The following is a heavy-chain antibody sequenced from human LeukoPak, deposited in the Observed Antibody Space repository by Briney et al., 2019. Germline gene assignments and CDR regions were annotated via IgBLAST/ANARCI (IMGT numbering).Heavy chain of an antibody. CDR3: ARGQHYDSSGYYPQFDY. J-gene: IGHJ4*02. Sequence: SETLSLTCTVSGGSISSSGYYWGWIRQPPGKGLEWIGSISYTGSTFYNPSLKSRVTTSVDTSKKQFSLKLSSVTAADTAVYYCARGQHYDSSGYYPQFDYWGQGTLVTVSS. CDR1: GGSISSSGYY. V-gene: IGHV4-39*07. D-gene: IGHD3-22*01. CDR2: ISYTGST.